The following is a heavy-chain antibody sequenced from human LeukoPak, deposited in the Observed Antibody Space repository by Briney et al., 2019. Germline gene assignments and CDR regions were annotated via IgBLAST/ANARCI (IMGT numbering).Heavy chain of an antibody. V-gene: IGHV1-2*02. CDR1: GYTFTGYY. D-gene: IGHD3-22*01. CDR2: INPNGGGT. J-gene: IGHJ4*02. Sequence: APVKVSCKASGYTFTGYYMHWVRQAPGQGLEWMGWINPNGGGTNYAQKFQGRVTMTRDTSISTAYMELSRLRSDDTAVYYCALNTYDSSGYFDYWGQGTLVTVSS. CDR3: ALNTYDSSGYFDY.